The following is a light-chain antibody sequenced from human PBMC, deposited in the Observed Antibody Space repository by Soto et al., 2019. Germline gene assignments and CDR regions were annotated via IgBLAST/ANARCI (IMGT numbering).Light chain of an antibody. Sequence: DIQLTQSPSFLSASVGDRVTITCRASQGISSYLAWYQQKPGKAPKLLIYAASTLQSGVPSRFSGSGSGTEFTLTISSLQPEDFATYYCQKCNSAPFTFGPGTKVDIK. CDR3: QKCNSAPFT. CDR1: QGISSY. J-gene: IGKJ3*01. V-gene: IGKV1-9*01. CDR2: AAS.